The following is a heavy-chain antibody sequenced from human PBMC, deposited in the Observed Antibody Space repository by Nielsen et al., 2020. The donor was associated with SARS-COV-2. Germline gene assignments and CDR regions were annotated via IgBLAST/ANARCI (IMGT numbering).Heavy chain of an antibody. J-gene: IGHJ4*02. Sequence: GESLKISCAASGFTFSSLWMSWVRQVPGKGLEWVADIKPDGSEKVYVDSVKGRFTISRDNAKNSLYLQMNSLRAEDTALYYCAKDIYAFLSSGCHHWGQGTLVTVSS. D-gene: IGHD6-19*01. CDR3: AKDIYAFLSSGCHH. V-gene: IGHV3-7*03. CDR1: GFTFSSLW. CDR2: IKPDGSEK.